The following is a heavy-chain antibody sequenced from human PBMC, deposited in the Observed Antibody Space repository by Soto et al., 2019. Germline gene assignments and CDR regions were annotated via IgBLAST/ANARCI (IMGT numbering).Heavy chain of an antibody. J-gene: IGHJ6*02. CDR1: GFTFSSCA. V-gene: IGHV3-23*01. Sequence: GGSLILSCAASGFTFSSCAVGWVRQAPGKGLEWVSDIIDSGGSTYYADSVKGRFTISRDNSKSTLYLQMNSLRAEDTALYYCAKGRSYYYYYGVDVWGQGTTVTVSS. CDR3: AKGRSYYYYYGVDV. CDR2: IIDSGGST.